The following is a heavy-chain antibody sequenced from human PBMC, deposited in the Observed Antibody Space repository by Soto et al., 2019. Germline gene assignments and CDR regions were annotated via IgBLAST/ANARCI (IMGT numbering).Heavy chain of an antibody. D-gene: IGHD3-22*01. V-gene: IGHV1-69*13. CDR2: IIPIFGTA. CDR3: ARRGALYYYDYGAFDI. J-gene: IGHJ3*02. CDR1: GGTFSRYA. Sequence: GASVKVSCKASGGTFSRYAISWVRQAPGQGLEWMGGIIPIFGTANYAQKFQGRVTITADESTSTAYMELSSLRSEDTAVYYCARRGALYYYDYGAFDIWGQGTMVTVSS.